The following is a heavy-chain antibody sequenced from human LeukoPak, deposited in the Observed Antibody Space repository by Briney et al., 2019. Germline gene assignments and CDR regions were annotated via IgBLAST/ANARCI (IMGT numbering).Heavy chain of an antibody. V-gene: IGHV3-21*01. Sequence: PGGSLRLSCAASGFTFSSYSMNWVRQAPGKGLEWVSSIGSSSTYIYYADSVKGRFTISRDNAKNSPYLQMNSLRAEDTAVYYCAASTKHTAMVDYWGQGTLVTVSS. J-gene: IGHJ4*02. CDR3: AASTKHTAMVDY. CDR2: IGSSSTYI. D-gene: IGHD5-18*01. CDR1: GFTFSSYS.